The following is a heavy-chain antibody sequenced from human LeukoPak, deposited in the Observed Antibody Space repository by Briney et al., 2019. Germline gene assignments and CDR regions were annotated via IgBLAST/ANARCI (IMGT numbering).Heavy chain of an antibody. CDR2: ISFSSSTI. CDR1: GFTFSTYS. J-gene: IGHJ4*02. Sequence: AGGSLRLSCAASGFTFSTYSMNWVRQAPGKGLEWVSYISFSSSTIYYADSVKGRFTISRDNAKNSLYLQMNSLRVEDTAVYYCARAQVIAVAGTTDYWGQGTLVTVSS. D-gene: IGHD6-19*01. V-gene: IGHV3-48*04. CDR3: ARAQVIAVAGTTDY.